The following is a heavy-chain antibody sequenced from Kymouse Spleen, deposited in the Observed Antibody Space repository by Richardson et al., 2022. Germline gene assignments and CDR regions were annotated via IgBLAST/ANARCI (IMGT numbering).Heavy chain of an antibody. Sequence: QVQLVESGGGVVQPGRSLRLSCAASGFTFSSYGMHWVRQAPGKGLEWVAVIWYDGSNKYYADSVKGRFTISRDNSKNTLYLQMNSLRAEDTAVYYCARADSSSYGMDVWGQGTTVTVSS. CDR1: GFTFSSYG. CDR3: ARADSSSYGMDV. CDR2: IWYDGSNK. V-gene: IGHV3-33*01. D-gene: IGHD6-6*01. J-gene: IGHJ6*02.